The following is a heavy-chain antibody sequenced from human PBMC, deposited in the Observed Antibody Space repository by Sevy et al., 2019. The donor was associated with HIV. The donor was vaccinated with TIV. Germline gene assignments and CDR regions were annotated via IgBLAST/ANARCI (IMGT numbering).Heavy chain of an antibody. V-gene: IGHV3-30*18. CDR1: GFTFSSFG. D-gene: IGHD3-22*01. Sequence: GGSLRLSCAASGFTFSSFGMHWVRQAPGKGLEWVSFISYDGSNKKYADSVKGRLTVSRDKSKNTLYLQMNSLRAEDTAVYYCAKDLDYFDSSAGPSSLIYNYYYGLEDWGQGTTVTVSS. J-gene: IGHJ6*02. CDR3: AKDLDYFDSSAGPSSLIYNYYYGLED. CDR2: ISYDGSNK.